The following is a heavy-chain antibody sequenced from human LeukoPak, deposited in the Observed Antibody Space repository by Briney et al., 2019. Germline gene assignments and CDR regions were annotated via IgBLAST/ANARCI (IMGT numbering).Heavy chain of an antibody. CDR3: AREVSAGDSTSKDRYNWFDP. Sequence: SETLSLTCAVYGGSFSGYYWSWIRQPPGKGLEWIGEINHSGSTNYNPSLKSRVTISVDTSKNQFSLKLSSVTAADTAVYYCAREVSAGDSTSKDRYNWFDPWGQGTLVTVSS. CDR1: GGSFSGYY. J-gene: IGHJ5*02. CDR2: INHSGST. V-gene: IGHV4-34*01. D-gene: IGHD2-21*02.